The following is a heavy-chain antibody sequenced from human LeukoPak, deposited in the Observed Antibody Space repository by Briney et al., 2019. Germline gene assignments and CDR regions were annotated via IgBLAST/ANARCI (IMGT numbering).Heavy chain of an antibody. V-gene: IGHV3-21*01. CDR2: ISSSGTYI. J-gene: IGHJ4*02. CDR1: GFTFSSYS. Sequence: GGSLRLSCAASGFTFSSYSMNWVRQAPGKGLEWVSSISSSGTYIYYRDSVKGRFTISRDNAENSLYLEMNSLRVEDTAIYYCVRDRGSYRPIDYWGQGTLVTVSS. D-gene: IGHD1-26*01. CDR3: VRDRGSYRPIDY.